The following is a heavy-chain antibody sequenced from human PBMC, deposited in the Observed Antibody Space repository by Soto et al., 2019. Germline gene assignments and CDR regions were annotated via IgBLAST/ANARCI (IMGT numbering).Heavy chain of an antibody. D-gene: IGHD3-22*01. CDR1: GDSITSNNYF. J-gene: IGHJ4*02. CDR3: AKFRDYSDSCGYVAFDY. CDR2: IYYSGTT. V-gene: IGHV4-39*01. Sequence: SETLSLTCTVSGDSITSNNYFWAWIRQPPGKGLEWIGSIYYSGTTYYNPSLNSRVTMSVDRSKNQFSLKLSSVTAADTAVYYCAKFRDYSDSCGYVAFDYWGQGTLVTVSS.